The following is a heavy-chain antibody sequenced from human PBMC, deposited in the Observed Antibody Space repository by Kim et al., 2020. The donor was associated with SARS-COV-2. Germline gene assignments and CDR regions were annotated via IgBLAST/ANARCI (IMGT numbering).Heavy chain of an antibody. V-gene: IGHV4-39*01. Sequence: SETLSLTCTVSGVSMSRSSYYWGWIRQPPGKGLEWIGSMYYSGSTYYNPSLKSRVTISGDTSKNQFSLKMTSVTAADTAAYYCARLYSARPDYWGQGTPV. D-gene: IGHD5-12*01. CDR2: MYYSGST. CDR3: ARLYSARPDY. CDR1: GVSMSRSSYY. J-gene: IGHJ4*02.